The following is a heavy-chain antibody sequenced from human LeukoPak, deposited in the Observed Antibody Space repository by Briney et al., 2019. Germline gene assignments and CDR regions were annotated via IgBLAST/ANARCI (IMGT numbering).Heavy chain of an antibody. CDR3: TRGSSSWRNGMDV. Sequence: PGGSLRLSCAASGFTFSSYAMSWARQAPGKGLVWVSRTNSVDSSTAYADSVKGRFTVSRDNAKNTLYPQMNSLRAEDTAVYYCTRGSSSWRNGMDVWGQGTTVTVS. V-gene: IGHV3-74*01. J-gene: IGHJ6*02. D-gene: IGHD6-13*01. CDR2: TNSVDSST. CDR1: GFTFSSYA.